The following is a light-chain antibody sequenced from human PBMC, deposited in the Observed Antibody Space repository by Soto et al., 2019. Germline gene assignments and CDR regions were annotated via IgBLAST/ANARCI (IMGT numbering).Light chain of an antibody. CDR1: ETVSSY. CDR3: LHRMNWPLT. CDR2: DAS. J-gene: IGKJ5*01. Sequence: GLTPDPVTPSLSPGDRATLPCRASETVSSYLLWYQQKPGQDPRLLIYDASERATGIPARFSGSGSETDFTLTISSLEPEDFGVYYCLHRMNWPLTFGQGTRLEIK. V-gene: IGKV3-11*01.